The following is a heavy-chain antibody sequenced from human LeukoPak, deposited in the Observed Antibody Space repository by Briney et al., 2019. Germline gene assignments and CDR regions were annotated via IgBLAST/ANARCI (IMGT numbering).Heavy chain of an antibody. CDR2: INPNSGGT. CDR3: ARDASGAAGSFGWFDP. J-gene: IGHJ5*02. V-gene: IGHV1-2*02. D-gene: IGHD6-13*01. CDR1: GYTFTGYY. Sequence: ASVKVSCKASGYTFTGYYMHWVRQAPGQGLEWMGWINPNSGGTNYAQKFQGRVTITRDTSASTAYMELSSLRSEDMAVYYCARDASGAAGSFGWFDPWGQGTLVTVSS.